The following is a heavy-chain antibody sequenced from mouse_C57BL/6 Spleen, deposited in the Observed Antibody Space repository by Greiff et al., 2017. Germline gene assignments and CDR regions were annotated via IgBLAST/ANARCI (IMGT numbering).Heavy chain of an antibody. D-gene: IGHD1-1*01. CDR1: GFTFSSYA. CDR3: ARDLITTVVGGHFDV. J-gene: IGHJ1*03. CDR2: ISDGGSYT. V-gene: IGHV5-4*01. Sequence: DVQLVESGGGLVKPGGSLKLSCAASGFTFSSYAMSWVRQTPEKRLEWVATISDGGSYTYYPDNVKGRFTISRDNAKNNLYLQMSHLKSEDTAMYYCARDLITTVVGGHFDVWGTGTTVTVSS.